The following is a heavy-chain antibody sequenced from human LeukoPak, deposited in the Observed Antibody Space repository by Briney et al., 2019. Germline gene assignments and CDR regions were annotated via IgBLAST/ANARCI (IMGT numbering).Heavy chain of an antibody. Sequence: PSETLSLTCTVSGGSISSSSYYWGWIRQPPGKGLEWIGSIYYSGSTYYNPSLKSRVTISVDTSKNQFSLKLSSVTAADTAVYYCARHRGGKQWLTDWGQGTLVTVSS. CDR1: GGSISSSSYY. CDR2: IYYSGST. CDR3: ARHRGGKQWLTD. J-gene: IGHJ4*02. V-gene: IGHV4-39*01. D-gene: IGHD6-19*01.